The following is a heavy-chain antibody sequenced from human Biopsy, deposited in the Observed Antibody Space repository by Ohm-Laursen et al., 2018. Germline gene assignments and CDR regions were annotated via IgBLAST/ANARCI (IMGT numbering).Heavy chain of an antibody. CDR3: ARDRDRRGWFDP. J-gene: IGHJ5*02. CDR2: FYTSGIT. Sequence: GTLSLTCTVSGGYLSSHSWSWIRQPDGKGMEWIGQFYTSGITNYSPSLKRRVTMSVDTSKNKFFLRVSAVTAADTAVYYRARDRDRRGWFDPWGQGTLVTVSS. CDR1: GGYLSSHS. V-gene: IGHV4-4*07. D-gene: IGHD1-14*01.